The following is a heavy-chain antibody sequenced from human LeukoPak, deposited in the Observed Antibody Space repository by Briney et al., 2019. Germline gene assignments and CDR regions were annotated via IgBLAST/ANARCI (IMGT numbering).Heavy chain of an antibody. CDR3: AKGYTVPD. CDR2: IRSDGSET. CDR1: GFEFGTFC. V-gene: IGHV3-30*02. Sequence: GGSLRLSCAASGFEFGTFCMHWVRQPPGKGLTWVAFIRSDGSETFYADSVKGRFTVSRNNRNDTVFLQLTKVTTADTGVYYCAKGYTVPDWGQGTLVTVS. J-gene: IGHJ4*01. D-gene: IGHD2-2*02.